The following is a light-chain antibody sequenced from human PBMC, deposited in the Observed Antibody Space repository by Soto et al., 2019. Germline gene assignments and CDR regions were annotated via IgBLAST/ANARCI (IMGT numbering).Light chain of an antibody. CDR3: HQDNNWPPCT. V-gene: IGKV3-15*01. CDR1: QSISSN. CDR2: GAS. Sequence: EIVMTQSPATLSVSPGERATLSCRASQSISSNLAWYQQKPGQAPSLLLYGASTRATGIPARFSGSGSGTDFTLTISSLHSEDFAVYYCHQDNNWPPCTFRQGTKLEIK. J-gene: IGKJ2*02.